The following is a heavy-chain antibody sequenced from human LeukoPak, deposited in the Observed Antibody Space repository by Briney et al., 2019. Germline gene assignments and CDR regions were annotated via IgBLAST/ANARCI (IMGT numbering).Heavy chain of an antibody. Sequence: SETLSLTCTVSGYSISSGYYWGWIRQPPGKGLEWIVSIYHSGSTYYNPSLKSRVTISVDTSKNQFSLKLSSVTAADTAVYYCAKDQLAARGFDYWGQGTLVTVSS. CDR3: AKDQLAARGFDY. CDR1: GYSISSGYY. V-gene: IGHV4-38-2*02. J-gene: IGHJ4*02. CDR2: IYHSGST. D-gene: IGHD6-6*01.